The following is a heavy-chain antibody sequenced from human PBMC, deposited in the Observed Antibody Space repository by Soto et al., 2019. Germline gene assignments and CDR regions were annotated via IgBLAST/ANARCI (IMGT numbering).Heavy chain of an antibody. CDR3: ARRLDDTPETCFNWFDP. Sequence: QVQLRESGPGLVKPSQTLSLTCTVSGGSINTGGYYWGWIRHLPGEGLEWIGHIFYTGTAYYNPSLRSRVTVSIDTSANQFSLHMYSVTAADTAMYYCARRLDDTPETCFNWFDPWGQGILVTVSS. CDR1: GGSINTGGYY. D-gene: IGHD2-15*01. J-gene: IGHJ5*02. CDR2: IFYTGTA. V-gene: IGHV4-31*03.